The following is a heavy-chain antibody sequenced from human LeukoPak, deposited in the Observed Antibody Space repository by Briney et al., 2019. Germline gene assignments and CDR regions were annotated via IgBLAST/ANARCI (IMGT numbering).Heavy chain of an antibody. D-gene: IGHD4-17*01. CDR3: AKVPDYGDRSGYFDY. CDR2: ISWNSGSI. V-gene: IGHV3-9*01. CDR1: GFTFDDYA. Sequence: PGRSLRLSCAASGFTFDDYAMHWVRQAPGKGLEWVSGISWNSGSIGYADSVKGRFTISRDNAKNSLYLQMNSLRAEDTALYYCAKVPDYGDRSGYFDYWGQGTLVTVSS. J-gene: IGHJ4*02.